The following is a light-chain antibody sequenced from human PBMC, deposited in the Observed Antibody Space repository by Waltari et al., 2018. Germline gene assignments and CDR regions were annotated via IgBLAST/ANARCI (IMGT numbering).Light chain of an antibody. CDR2: KAN. V-gene: IGLV8-61*02. CDR3: SLYMGSGVWV. Sequence: QTVVTHEPSLSVSPGGTVTLTCALSSGSVSTTSYATWYRQTPGHAPRTLLYKANSRSSGVPDCFSGSILGNKVALTITGAQAEDESEYYCSLYMGSGVWVFGGGTKLPVL. J-gene: IGLJ3*02. CDR1: SGSVSTTSY.